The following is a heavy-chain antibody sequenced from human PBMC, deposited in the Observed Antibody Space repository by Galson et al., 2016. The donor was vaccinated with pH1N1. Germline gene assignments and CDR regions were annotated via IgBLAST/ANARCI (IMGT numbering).Heavy chain of an antibody. Sequence: TLSLTCTVSGGSISSGGYYWSWIRQHPGKGLEWIGYIFYSGSTYYNPSLKSRVTISVDTSKNQFSLKLCSVTAADTAVYYCARRVSVSVTPLLDSWGQGTLFTVSS. J-gene: IGHJ4*02. CDR3: ARRVSVSVTPLLDS. D-gene: IGHD6-19*01. V-gene: IGHV4-31*03. CDR1: GGSISSGGYY. CDR2: IFYSGST.